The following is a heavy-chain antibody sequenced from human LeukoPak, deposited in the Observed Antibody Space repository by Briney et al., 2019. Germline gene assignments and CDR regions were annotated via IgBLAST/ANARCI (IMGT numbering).Heavy chain of an antibody. D-gene: IGHD1-1*01. CDR3: ARDPVQLERAGYFDY. CDR2: IIPIFGTA. J-gene: IGHJ4*02. Sequence: SVKVSCKASGGTFSSYAISWVRQAPGQGLEWMGGIIPIFGTANYAQKFQGRVTITADESTSTAYMELSSLRSEDTAVYYCARDPVQLERAGYFDYWGQGTLVTVSS. CDR1: GGTFSSYA. V-gene: IGHV1-69*01.